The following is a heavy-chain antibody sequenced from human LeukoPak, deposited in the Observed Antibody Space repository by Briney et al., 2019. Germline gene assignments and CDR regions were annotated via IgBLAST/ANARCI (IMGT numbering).Heavy chain of an antibody. CDR2: TYYRSKWYN. J-gene: IGHJ4*02. V-gene: IGHV6-1*01. Sequence: SQTLSLTCAISGDSVSSNSAAWNWIRQSPSRGLEWLGRTYYRSKWYNDYAVSVKSRITINPDTSKNQFSLQLNSVTPEDTAVYYCARAGLVLRFLEWSYSYFDYWGQGTLVTVSS. CDR1: GDSVSSNSAA. CDR3: ARAGLVLRFLEWSYSYFDY. D-gene: IGHD3-3*01.